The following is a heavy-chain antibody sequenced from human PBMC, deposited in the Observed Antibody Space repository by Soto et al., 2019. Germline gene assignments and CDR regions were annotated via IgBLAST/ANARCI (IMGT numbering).Heavy chain of an antibody. CDR1: GYTFTSYD. CDR2: MNPNSGNT. V-gene: IGHV1-8*01. CDR3: AREYPLMVRGVYYYGMDV. J-gene: IGHJ6*02. Sequence: ASVKVSCKASGYTFTSYDINWVRQATGQGLEWMGWMNPNSGNTGYAQKFQGRVTMTRNTSISTAYMELSSLRSEDTAVYYCAREYPLMVRGVYYYGMDVWGQGTTVTVSS. D-gene: IGHD3-10*01.